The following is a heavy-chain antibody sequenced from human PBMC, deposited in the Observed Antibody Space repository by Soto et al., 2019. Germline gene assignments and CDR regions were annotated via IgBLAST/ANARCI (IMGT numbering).Heavy chain of an antibody. Sequence: SETLSLTCTVSGGSISSSSYYWGWIRQPPGKGLEWIGSIYYSGSTYYNPSLKSRVTISVDTSKNQFSLKLSSVTAADTAVYYCASVNTGARPLWGQGTLVTSPQ. J-gene: IGHJ4*02. CDR1: GGSISSSSYY. V-gene: IGHV4-39*01. CDR2: IYYSGST. D-gene: IGHD6-6*01. CDR3: ASVNTGARPL.